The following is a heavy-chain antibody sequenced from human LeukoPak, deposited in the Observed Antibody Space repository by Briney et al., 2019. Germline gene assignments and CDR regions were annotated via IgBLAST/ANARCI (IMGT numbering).Heavy chain of an antibody. CDR1: GGSISSYY. D-gene: IGHD6-19*01. CDR2: IYTSGST. V-gene: IGHV4-4*09. J-gene: IGHJ4*02. CDR3: ARAYSSGWYWYFDY. Sequence: SETLSLTCTGSGGSISSYYWSWIRQPPGKGLEGMGYIYTSGSTNYNPSLKSGVPISVDTPKNQFSLKLSSVTAADTAVYYCARAYSSGWYWYFDYWGQGTLVTVSS.